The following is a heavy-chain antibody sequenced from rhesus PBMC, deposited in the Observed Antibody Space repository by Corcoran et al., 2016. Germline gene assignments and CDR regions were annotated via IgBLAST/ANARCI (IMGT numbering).Heavy chain of an antibody. J-gene: IGHJ5-1*01. CDR3: ASPLSGSWRGGRFDV. D-gene: IGHD6-25*01. Sequence: QVKLQQWGEGLVKPSETLSLTCAVYGGSITGYNWRWIRQPPGKGLEWIGTIEGNSASTNYNPSLKNRVTISKDTSKNQFSLKLSSVTAADTAVYYCASPLSGSWRGGRFDVWARESWSPSPQ. CDR1: GGSITGYN. CDR2: IEGNSAST. V-gene: IGHV4-73*01.